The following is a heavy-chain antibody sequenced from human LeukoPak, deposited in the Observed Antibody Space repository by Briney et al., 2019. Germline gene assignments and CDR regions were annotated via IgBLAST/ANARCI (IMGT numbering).Heavy chain of an antibody. CDR2: INHSGST. Sequence: PSETLSLTCTVSGGSISSYYWSWIRQPPGKGLEWIGEINHSGSTNYNPSLKSRVTISVDTSKNQFSLKLSSVTAADTAVYYCARGSGAAAQEYWGQGTLVTVSS. D-gene: IGHD6-13*01. J-gene: IGHJ4*02. CDR1: GGSISSYY. CDR3: ARGSGAAAQEY. V-gene: IGHV4-34*01.